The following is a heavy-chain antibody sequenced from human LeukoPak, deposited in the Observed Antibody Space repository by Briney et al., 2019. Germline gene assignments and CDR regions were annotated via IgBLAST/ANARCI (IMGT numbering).Heavy chain of an antibody. V-gene: IGHV3-23*01. CDR2: ISGSGGST. J-gene: IGHJ6*02. CDR1: GFTFSDYY. CDR3: AKVRKGMDV. Sequence: GGSLRLSCAASGFTFSDYYMSWIRQAPGKGLEWVSAISGSGGSTYYADSVKGRFTISRDNSKNTLYLQMNSLRAEDTAVYYCAKVRKGMDVWGQGTTVTVSS.